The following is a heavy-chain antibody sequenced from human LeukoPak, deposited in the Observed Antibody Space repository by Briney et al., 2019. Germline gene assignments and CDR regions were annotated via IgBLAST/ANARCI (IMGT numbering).Heavy chain of an antibody. D-gene: IGHD4-17*01. V-gene: IGHV3-33*01. Sequence: GGSLRLSCAASGFTFSSYGMHWVRQAPGKGLEWVAVIWHDGSNKYYADSVKGRFTISRDNSKNTLYLQMNSLRAEDTAVYYCARGPYGDYPYYFDYWGQGTLVTVSS. CDR2: IWHDGSNK. CDR3: ARGPYGDYPYYFDY. J-gene: IGHJ4*02. CDR1: GFTFSSYG.